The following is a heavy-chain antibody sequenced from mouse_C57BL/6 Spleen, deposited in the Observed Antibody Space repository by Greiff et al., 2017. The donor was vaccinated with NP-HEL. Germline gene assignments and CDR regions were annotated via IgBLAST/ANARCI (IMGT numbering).Heavy chain of an antibody. Sequence: EVQVVESGGGLVKPGGSLKLSCAASGFTFSSYAMSWVRQTPEKRLEWVATISDGGSYTYYPDNVKGRFTISRDNAKNNLYLQMSHLKSEDTAMYYCARGGYGAWYAMDYWGQGTSVTVSS. CDR2: ISDGGSYT. J-gene: IGHJ4*01. CDR3: ARGGYGAWYAMDY. CDR1: GFTFSSYA. V-gene: IGHV5-4*01. D-gene: IGHD2-2*01.